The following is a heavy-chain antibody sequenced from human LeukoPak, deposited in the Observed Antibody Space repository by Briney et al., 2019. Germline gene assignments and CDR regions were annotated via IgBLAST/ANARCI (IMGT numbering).Heavy chain of an antibody. CDR1: GFTFSKYG. CDR3: AKDFDSGYDPAGS. CDR2: ISYDGSNK. D-gene: IGHD5-12*01. J-gene: IGHJ5*02. V-gene: IGHV3-30*18. Sequence: SGGSLRLSCVTTGFTFSKYGMHWVRQAPGKGLEWVAVISYDGSNKYYADSVKGRFTISRDNSKNTLFLQMNSLRPEDTAVYYCAKDFDSGYDPAGSWGQGTLVTVSS.